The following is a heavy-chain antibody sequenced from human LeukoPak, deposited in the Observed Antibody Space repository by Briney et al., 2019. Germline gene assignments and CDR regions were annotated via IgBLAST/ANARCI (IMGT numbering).Heavy chain of an antibody. Sequence: KPSETLSLTCTVSGGSVRSYYWSWIRQPPGEGLEWIAYIHNTGSTNYNPSLKSRVTMSVDTSKNQFSLKLSSVTAADTAVYYCARDYGDYAYYYYYYMDVWGKGTTVTVSS. D-gene: IGHD4-17*01. CDR1: GGSVRSYY. CDR3: ARDYGDYAYYYYYYMDV. V-gene: IGHV4-59*02. J-gene: IGHJ6*03. CDR2: IHNTGST.